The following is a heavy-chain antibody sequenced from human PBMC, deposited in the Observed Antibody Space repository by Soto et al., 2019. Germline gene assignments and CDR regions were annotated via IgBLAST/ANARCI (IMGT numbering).Heavy chain of an antibody. CDR3: ARDLKRYYDSSGYGYYYYGMDV. CDR1: GGTFNSYA. CDR2: IIPIFGTA. V-gene: IGHV1-69*13. D-gene: IGHD3-22*01. Sequence: GASVKVSCKASGGTFNSYAISWVRQAPGQGLEWMGGIIPIFGTANYAQKFQGRVTITADESTTTAYMELSSLRSEDTAVYYCARDLKRYYDSSGYGYYYYGMDVWGQGTTVTVSS. J-gene: IGHJ6*02.